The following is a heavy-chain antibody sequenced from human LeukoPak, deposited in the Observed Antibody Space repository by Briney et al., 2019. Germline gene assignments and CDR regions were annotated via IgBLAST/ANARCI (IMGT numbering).Heavy chain of an antibody. CDR1: GGSITNSY. V-gene: IGHV4-59*13. J-gene: IGHJ4*02. Sequence: SETLSLTCSVSGGSITNSYWNWIRQSPGKGLEWIGRVYYSGSTNYNPSLKSRVTISIDSSKTQFSLRLSSVTAADTALYYCVRDRSYFDASGYPIPFFDDWGQGIRVTVSS. CDR2: VYYSGST. CDR3: VRDRSYFDASGYPIPFFDD. D-gene: IGHD3-22*01.